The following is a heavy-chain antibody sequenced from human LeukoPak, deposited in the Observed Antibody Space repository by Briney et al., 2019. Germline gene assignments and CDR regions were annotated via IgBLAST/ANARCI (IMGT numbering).Heavy chain of an antibody. J-gene: IGHJ4*02. D-gene: IGHD3-3*01. CDR2: ISGSGGST. Sequence: GGSLRLSCAASGFTFSSYAMSWVRQAPGKGLEWVSAISGSGGSTYYADSVEGRFTISRDNSKNTLYLQMNSLRAEDTAVYYCAKLVNYYDFWSGLDYWGQGTLVTVSS. CDR1: GFTFSSYA. V-gene: IGHV3-23*01. CDR3: AKLVNYYDFWSGLDY.